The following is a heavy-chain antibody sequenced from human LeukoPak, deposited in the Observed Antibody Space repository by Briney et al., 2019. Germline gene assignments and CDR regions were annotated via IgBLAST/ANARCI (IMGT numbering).Heavy chain of an antibody. CDR2: VHYSGSS. Sequence: TSETLSLTCSVPGVSISNNYFYWAWIRQPPGKGLELIGYVHYSGSSFYNSSLKSRVTVSADTSRNQFSLSLTSVTAAGTAMYYCATLGLLRGAGFNLATHFDFWGQGTLVAVSS. D-gene: IGHD1-26*01. J-gene: IGHJ4*02. CDR3: ATLGLLRGAGFNLATHFDF. V-gene: IGHV4-39*01. CDR1: GVSISNNYFY.